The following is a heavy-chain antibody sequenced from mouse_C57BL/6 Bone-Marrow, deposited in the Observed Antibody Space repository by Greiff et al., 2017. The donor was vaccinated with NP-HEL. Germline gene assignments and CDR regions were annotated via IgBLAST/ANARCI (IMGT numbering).Heavy chain of an antibody. CDR3: ARLLLRSPKDFDY. J-gene: IGHJ2*01. CDR1: GYTFTDYY. D-gene: IGHD1-1*01. CDR2: INPYNGGT. V-gene: IGHV1-19*01. Sequence: EVQLQQSGPVLVKPGASVKMSCKASGYTFTDYYMNWVKQSHGKSLEWIGVINPYNGGTSYNQKFKGKATLTVDKSSSTAYMELNSLTSEDSAVYYCARLLLRSPKDFDYWGQGTTLTVSS.